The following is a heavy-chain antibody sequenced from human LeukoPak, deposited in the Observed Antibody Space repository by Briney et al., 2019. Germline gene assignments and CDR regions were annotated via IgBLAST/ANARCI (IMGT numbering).Heavy chain of an antibody. CDR1: GFTFSSCG. V-gene: IGHV3-33*01. J-gene: IGHJ4*02. CDR3: ARGDLYGDYVILN. D-gene: IGHD4-17*01. Sequence: GGSLRLSCAASGFTFSSCGMLWVRQAPGKGLEWVAVIWYDGSHQYYADSVKGRFTISRDNSKNTLYLQMNSLRGEDTAVYYCARGDLYGDYVILNWGQGTLVTVAS. CDR2: IWYDGSHQ.